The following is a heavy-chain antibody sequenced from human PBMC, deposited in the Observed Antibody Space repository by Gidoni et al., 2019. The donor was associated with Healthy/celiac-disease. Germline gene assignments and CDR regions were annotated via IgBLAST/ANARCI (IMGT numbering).Heavy chain of an antibody. CDR2: IYYSGST. J-gene: IGHJ3*02. D-gene: IGHD3-10*01. CDR3: ARAGPGMIPDAFDI. V-gene: IGHV4-59*01. Sequence: QVQLQESGPGLVKPSETLSLTCTVSVGSISSYYWSWIRQPPGKGLEWIGYIYYSGSTNYNPSLKSRVTISVDTSKNQFSLKLSSVTAADTAVYYCARAGPGMIPDAFDIWGQGTMVTVSS. CDR1: VGSISSYY.